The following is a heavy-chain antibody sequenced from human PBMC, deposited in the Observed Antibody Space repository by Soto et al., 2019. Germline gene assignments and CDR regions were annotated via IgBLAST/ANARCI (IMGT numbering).Heavy chain of an antibody. Sequence: VQLLESGGGLVQPGGSLRLACTASGFTFNHYAMSSVRQAPGKGLEWVSAVSGRGGSTKYADSVKGRFIISRDNSNSTLYLQMDSLRGEDTAVYYCAKDSTVTTSLYFYYYGFDVWGQGTTVTVSS. CDR1: GFTFNHYA. D-gene: IGHD4-17*01. CDR2: VSGRGGST. V-gene: IGHV3-23*01. J-gene: IGHJ6*01. CDR3: AKDSTVTTSLYFYYYGFDV.